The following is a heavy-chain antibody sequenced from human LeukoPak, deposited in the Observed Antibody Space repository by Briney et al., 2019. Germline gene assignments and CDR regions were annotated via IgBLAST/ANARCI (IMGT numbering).Heavy chain of an antibody. CDR1: GYSINSGYS. D-gene: IGHD4-11*01. CDR2: IYHSGYA. V-gene: IGHV4-38-2*01. J-gene: IGHJ5*02. Sequence: PSETLSLTCAVSGYSINSGYSWGWFRPRPGKGLEWIGNIYHSGYAYYNPSLKSRVTISLDTSKNQFSLKLSSVTAADTAVYYCARNSSLTTIKGGWFDPWGQGTLVTVSS. CDR3: ARNSSLTTIKGGWFDP.